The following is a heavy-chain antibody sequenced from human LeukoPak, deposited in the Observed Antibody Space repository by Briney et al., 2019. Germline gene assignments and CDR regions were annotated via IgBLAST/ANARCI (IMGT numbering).Heavy chain of an antibody. Sequence: SQTLSLTCTVSGGSISSGSYYWSWIRQPAGKGLEWIGRIYTSGSTNYNPSLKSRVTISVDTSKNQLSLKLSSVTAADTAVYYCARDGYCTNGVCYRNWFDPWGQGTLVTVSS. CDR1: GGSISSGSYY. J-gene: IGHJ5*02. D-gene: IGHD2-8*01. CDR3: ARDGYCTNGVCYRNWFDP. V-gene: IGHV4-61*02. CDR2: IYTSGST.